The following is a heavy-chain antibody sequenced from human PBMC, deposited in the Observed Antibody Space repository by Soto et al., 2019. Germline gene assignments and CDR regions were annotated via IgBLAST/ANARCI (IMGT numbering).Heavy chain of an antibody. Sequence: KTGGSLRLSCAASGFTFSSYSMNWVRQAPGKGLEWVSSISSSSSYIYYADSVKGRFTISRDSAKNSLYLQMNSLRAEDTAVYYCAREQQQLPTRWFDPWGQGTQVTVSS. CDR3: AREQQQLPTRWFDP. CDR2: ISSSSSYI. V-gene: IGHV3-21*01. J-gene: IGHJ5*02. D-gene: IGHD6-13*01. CDR1: GFTFSSYS.